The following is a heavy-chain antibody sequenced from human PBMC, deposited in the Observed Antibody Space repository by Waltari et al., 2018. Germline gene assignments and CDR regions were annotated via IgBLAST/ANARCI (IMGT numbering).Heavy chain of an antibody. V-gene: IGHV4-4*07. J-gene: IGHJ4*02. Sequence: QVQLQESGPGLVKPSETLSLTCTVSGGSISSYYWSWIRQPAGKGLGWIGRIYTSGSTSYTPTLKSRATMSVDTSKNQLSRKLSSVTAADTAVYYCARDPGSRGGPMRELRVSYFDYWGQGTLVTVSS. D-gene: IGHD1-26*01. CDR3: ARDPGSRGGPMRELRVSYFDY. CDR2: IYTSGST. CDR1: GGSISSYY.